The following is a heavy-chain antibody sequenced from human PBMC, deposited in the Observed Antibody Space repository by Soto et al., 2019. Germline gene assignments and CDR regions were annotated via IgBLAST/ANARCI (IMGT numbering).Heavy chain of an antibody. V-gene: IGHV6-1*01. D-gene: IGHD5-12*01. CDR2: TYFRSKWYK. Sequence: SQTLSLTCAISGDSVSSNTASWNWIRQSPSRGLEWLGRTYFRSKWYKDYAVSVKSRIIINPDTSNNQFSLQLNSVTPEDTAVYFCAKGDDLGPKTGYAFDPWGQGIMVTVS. J-gene: IGHJ5*02. CDR3: AKGDDLGPKTGYAFDP. CDR1: GDSVSSNTAS.